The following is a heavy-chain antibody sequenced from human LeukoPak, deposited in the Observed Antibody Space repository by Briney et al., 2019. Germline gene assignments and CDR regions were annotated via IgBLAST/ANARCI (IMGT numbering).Heavy chain of an antibody. CDR2: FDPEDGET. V-gene: IGHV1-24*01. J-gene: IGHJ4*02. CDR3: RGSGSYSVHIDY. Sequence: ASVKVSCKVSGYTLTELSMHWVRQAPGKGVEWMGGFDPEDGETIYAQKFQGRVTMTEDTSTDTAYMELSSLRSEDTAVYYCRGSGSYSVHIDYWGQGTLVTVSS. D-gene: IGHD1-26*01. CDR1: GYTLTELS.